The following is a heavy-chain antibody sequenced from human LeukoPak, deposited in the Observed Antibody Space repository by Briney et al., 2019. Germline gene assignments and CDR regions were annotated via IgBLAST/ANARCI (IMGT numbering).Heavy chain of an antibody. D-gene: IGHD3-10*01. CDR2: INHSGST. CDR3: ARDYGSGSYYPYNWFDP. CDR1: GGSFSGYY. V-gene: IGHV4-34*01. Sequence: PSETLSLTCAVYGGSFSGYYWSWIRQPPGKGLEWIGEINHSGSTNYNPSLKSRVTISVDTSKNQLSLKLSSVTAADTAVYYCARDYGSGSYYPYNWFDPWGQGTLVTVSS. J-gene: IGHJ5*02.